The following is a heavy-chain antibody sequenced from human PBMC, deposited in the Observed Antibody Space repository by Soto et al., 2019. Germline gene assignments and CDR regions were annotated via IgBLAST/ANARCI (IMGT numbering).Heavy chain of an antibody. CDR2: ISAYNGNT. V-gene: IGHV1-18*01. Sequence: QVQLVQSGAEVKKPGASVKVSCKASGYTFTSYGISWVRQAPGQGLEWMGWISAYNGNTNYAQKLQGRVTMTTDTATSTAYMELRSLRSDDTAVYYCARIVLVPAAISLYYYYGMDVWGQGTTVTVSS. CDR1: GYTFTSYG. CDR3: ARIVLVPAAISLYYYYGMDV. J-gene: IGHJ6*02. D-gene: IGHD2-2*01.